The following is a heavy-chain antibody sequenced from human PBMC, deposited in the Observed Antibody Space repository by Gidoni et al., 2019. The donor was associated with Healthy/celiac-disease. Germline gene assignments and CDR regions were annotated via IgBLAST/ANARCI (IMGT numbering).Heavy chain of an antibody. V-gene: IGHV3-23*01. Sequence: EVQLSVSAGGLVQPGGPPRLSCASAGFLFSCYAMSWVRPAPGKVLEWVSAISGSGVSTYYTDTVKGRFTISRDNSKNTLYLQMNSLRAEDTAVYYCAKASRGLYGDYPDYWGQGTLVTVSS. J-gene: IGHJ4*02. CDR3: AKASRGLYGDYPDY. CDR1: GFLFSCYA. CDR2: ISGSGVST. D-gene: IGHD4-17*01.